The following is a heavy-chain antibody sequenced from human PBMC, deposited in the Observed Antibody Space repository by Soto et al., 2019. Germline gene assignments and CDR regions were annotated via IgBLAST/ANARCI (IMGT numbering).Heavy chain of an antibody. V-gene: IGHV3-9*01. CDR2: ISWNSGSI. CDR3: AKGRNYCSSTSCYVFDY. D-gene: IGHD2-2*01. Sequence: ESGGGLVQPGRSLRLSCAASGFTFDDYAMHWVRQAPGKGLEWVSGISWNSGSIGYADSVKGRFTISRDNAKNSLYLQMNSLRAEDTALYYCAKGRNYCSSTSCYVFDYWGQGTLVTVSS. J-gene: IGHJ4*02. CDR1: GFTFDDYA.